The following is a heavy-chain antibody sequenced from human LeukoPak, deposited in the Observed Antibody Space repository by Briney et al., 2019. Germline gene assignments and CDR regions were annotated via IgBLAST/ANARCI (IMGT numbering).Heavy chain of an antibody. CDR1: GYTFTSYG. Sequence: ASVKVSCKASGYTFTSYGISWVRQAPGQGLAGMGWISAYNGNTNYAQKLQGRVTMTTDTSTSTAYMELRSLRSDDTAVYYCAREVAAGTTYYFDYWGQGTLVTVSS. CDR3: AREVAAGTTYYFDY. J-gene: IGHJ4*02. D-gene: IGHD1-1*01. CDR2: ISAYNGNT. V-gene: IGHV1-18*01.